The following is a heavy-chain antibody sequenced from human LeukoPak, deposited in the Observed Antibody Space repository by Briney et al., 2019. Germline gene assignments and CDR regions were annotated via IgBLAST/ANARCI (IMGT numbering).Heavy chain of an antibody. D-gene: IGHD2-2*01. CDR2: IYYSGST. CDR1: GGSISSYY. J-gene: IGHJ6*03. V-gene: IGHV4-59*01. CDR3: ARAVVVPAAKYYYYYMDV. Sequence: SETLSLTCTVSGGSISSYYWSWIRQPPGKGLEWIGYIYYSGSTNYNPSLKSRVTISVDTSKNQFSLKLSSVTAADTAVYYCARAVVVPAAKYYYYYMDVWGKGTTVTVSS.